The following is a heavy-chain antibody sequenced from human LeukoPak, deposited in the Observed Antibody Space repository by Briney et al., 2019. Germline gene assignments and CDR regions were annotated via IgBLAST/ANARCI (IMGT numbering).Heavy chain of an antibody. CDR1: GFIFSNYA. V-gene: IGHV3-23*01. CDR3: AKDSGEYSSSHFDY. J-gene: IGHJ4*02. D-gene: IGHD6-6*01. Sequence: PGGSLRLSCAASGFIFSNYALMWVRQVPGKGLEWVSDIGDSGATTYYADSVKGRFTISRDNSKNTLYLQMNSLRAEDTAVYYCAKDSGEYSSSHFDYWGQGTLVTVSS. CDR2: IGDSGATT.